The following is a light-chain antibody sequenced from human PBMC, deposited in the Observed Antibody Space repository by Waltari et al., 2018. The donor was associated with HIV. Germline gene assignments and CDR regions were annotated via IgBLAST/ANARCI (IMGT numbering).Light chain of an antibody. V-gene: IGLV1-51*01. Sequence: QSVLTQPPSVSAAPGQTVTISCSGSSSNIGSHSVSWYQQRPGTAPKLLIYDNQRRPSGIPGRFAGSKAGTSGTGGITGLRTGDEADYYCGTWDSSLSAVFGGGTKLTV. CDR2: DNQ. J-gene: IGLJ3*02. CDR1: SSNIGSHS. CDR3: GTWDSSLSAV.